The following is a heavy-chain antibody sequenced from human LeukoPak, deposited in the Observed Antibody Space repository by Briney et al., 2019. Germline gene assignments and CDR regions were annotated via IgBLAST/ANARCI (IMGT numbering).Heavy chain of an antibody. V-gene: IGHV3-30*19. CDR3: ARDPKVAQWLDYFDY. CDR2: ISYDGSNK. CDR1: GFSFSSYG. D-gene: IGHD6-19*01. Sequence: GGSLRLSCAASGFSFSSYGMHWVRQAPGKGLEWVAVISYDGSNKYYADSVKGRFTISRDNSKNTLYLQMNSLRAEDTAVYYCARDPKVAQWLDYFDYWGQGTLVTVSS. J-gene: IGHJ4*02.